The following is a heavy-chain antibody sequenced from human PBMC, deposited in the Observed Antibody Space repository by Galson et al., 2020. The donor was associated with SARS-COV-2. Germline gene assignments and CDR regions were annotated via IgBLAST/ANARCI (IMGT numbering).Heavy chain of an antibody. CDR1: AFTFEDYA. CDR2: INRNGAKT. V-gene: IGHV3-20*01. J-gene: IGHJ3*02. Sequence: GGSLRLSCAGSAFTFEDYAMSWVRQVPGKGLEWVSGINRNGAKTAYADSVKGRFTISRDNARNSLYLQMNSLSAEDTALYHCARDRRHNYDTSGFYSPNAFDMWGQGTMVTVSS. CDR3: ARDRRHNYDTSGFYSPNAFDM. D-gene: IGHD3-22*01.